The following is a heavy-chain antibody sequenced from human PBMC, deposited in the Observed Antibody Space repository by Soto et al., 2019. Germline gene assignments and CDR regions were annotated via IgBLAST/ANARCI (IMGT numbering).Heavy chain of an antibody. D-gene: IGHD6-19*01. V-gene: IGHV1-69*01. CDR1: GGTFSSYA. Sequence: QVQLVQSGAEVKKPGSSVKVFCKASGGTFSSYAFSWVRQAPGQGLEWMGGIIPLYGTPNYAQKFQGRVAITADEFTSTAYVELSRLRSEDTAVYFCATHDSSGWYGYFQRWGQGTLVTVSS. J-gene: IGHJ1*01. CDR3: ATHDSSGWYGYFQR. CDR2: IIPLYGTP.